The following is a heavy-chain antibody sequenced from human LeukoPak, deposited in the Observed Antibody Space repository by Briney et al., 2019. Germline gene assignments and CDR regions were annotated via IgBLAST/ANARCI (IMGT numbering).Heavy chain of an antibody. CDR3: AKTLRDLFSSYYYCYMDV. CDR2: IYYSGST. J-gene: IGHJ6*03. V-gene: IGHV4-59*01. CDR1: GGSISTYY. Sequence: SETLSLTCTVSGGSISTYYWSWIRQPPGKGPEWIGYIYYSGSTNYNPSLKSRVTISVDTSKNQFSLKLSSVTAADTAVYYCAKTLRDLFSSYYYCYMDVWGKGTTVTVSS. D-gene: IGHD3-10*01.